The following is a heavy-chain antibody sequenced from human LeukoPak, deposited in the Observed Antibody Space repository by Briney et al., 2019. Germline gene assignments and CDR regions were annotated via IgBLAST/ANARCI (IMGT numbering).Heavy chain of an antibody. Sequence: SETLSLTCTVSGVSISSYYWSWIRQPAGKGLEWIGRIYTSGSTNYNPSLKSRVTMSVDTSKNQFSLTLRSVTAADTAVYYCARDTYYYDSSGYYRLDYWGQGTLVTVSS. J-gene: IGHJ4*02. CDR1: GVSISSYY. D-gene: IGHD3-22*01. V-gene: IGHV4-4*07. CDR3: ARDTYYYDSSGYYRLDY. CDR2: IYTSGST.